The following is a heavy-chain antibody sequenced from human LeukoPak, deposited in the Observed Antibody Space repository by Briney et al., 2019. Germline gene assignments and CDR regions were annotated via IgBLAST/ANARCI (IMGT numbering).Heavy chain of an antibody. V-gene: IGHV3-30*18. CDR2: ISYDGSNK. D-gene: IGHD3-22*01. CDR1: GFTFSSYG. Sequence: PGRSQRLSCAASGFTFSSYGMHWVRQAPGKGLEWVAVISYDGSNKYYADSVKGRFTISRDNSKNTLYLQMNSLRAEDTAVYYCAKDSYYDSSGYPAIWGQGTMVTVSS. CDR3: AKDSYYDSSGYPAI. J-gene: IGHJ3*02.